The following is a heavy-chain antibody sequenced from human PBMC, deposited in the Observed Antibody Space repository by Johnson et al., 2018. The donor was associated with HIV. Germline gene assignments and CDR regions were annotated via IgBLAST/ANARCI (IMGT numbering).Heavy chain of an antibody. J-gene: IGHJ3*02. D-gene: IGHD1-1*01. CDR3: ASNWNEGVPDAPPAFDI. Sequence: QVQLVESGGGVVQPGRSLRLSCAASGFTFSNYGIHWVRQAPGKGLEWVAVISYDGNNKYYVDSVKGRFTISRDNSKNTLYLQMNSLRAEDTALYYCASNWNEGVPDAPPAFDIWGQGTMVTVSS. CDR2: ISYDGNNK. V-gene: IGHV3-30*03. CDR1: GFTFSNYG.